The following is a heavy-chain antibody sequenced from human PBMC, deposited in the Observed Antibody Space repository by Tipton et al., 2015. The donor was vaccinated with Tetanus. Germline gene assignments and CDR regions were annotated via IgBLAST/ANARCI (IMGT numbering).Heavy chain of an antibody. J-gene: IGHJ4*02. CDR2: INPMYNAR. Sequence: QSGAEVKKPGSSVTVSCKASGGTFNNYGFNWVRQAPGQGLEWIGRINPMYNARKFAQKFQDRVTVIADKSINTAYMELTGLRSEDTAVYYCATDLRGDYNSVEGVLDNWGQGTLVTVSS. D-gene: IGHD5-24*01. V-gene: IGHV1-69*06. CDR1: GGTFNNYG. CDR3: ATDLRGDYNSVEGVLDN.